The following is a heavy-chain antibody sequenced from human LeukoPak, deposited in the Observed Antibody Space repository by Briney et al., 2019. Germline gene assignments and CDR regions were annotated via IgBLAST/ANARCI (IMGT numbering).Heavy chain of an antibody. V-gene: IGHV3-23*01. D-gene: IGHD3-10*01. Sequence: PGGSLRLSCAASGFTFSSYAISWVRQAPGKGLEWVSDISGIVGSTYYGDSVKGRFTSSRDNSMKTMYLQMNSLRAEDTAVYYCVRRRTGGGSKFPWDYWGQGTLVTVSS. CDR2: ISGIVGST. J-gene: IGHJ4*02. CDR3: VRRRTGGGSKFPWDY. CDR1: GFTFSSYA.